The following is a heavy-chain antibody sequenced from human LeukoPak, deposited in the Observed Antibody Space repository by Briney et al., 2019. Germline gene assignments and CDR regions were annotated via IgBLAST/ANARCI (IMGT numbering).Heavy chain of an antibody. CDR2: ISAYNGNT. V-gene: IGHV1-18*01. CDR1: GYTFTSYG. Sequence: ASVKVSCKASGYTFTSYGISWVRQAPGQGLEWMGWISAYNGNTNYAQKLQGRVTMTTDTSTSTAYMELRSPRSDDTAVYYCARGYDILTGYSDLDYWGQGTLVTVSS. D-gene: IGHD3-9*01. J-gene: IGHJ4*02. CDR3: ARGYDILTGYSDLDY.